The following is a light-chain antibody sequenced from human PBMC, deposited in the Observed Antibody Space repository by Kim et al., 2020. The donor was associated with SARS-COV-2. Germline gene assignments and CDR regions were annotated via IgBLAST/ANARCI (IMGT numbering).Light chain of an antibody. Sequence: QLVLTKSPSASASLGASVKLTCTLSSGHSSYAIEWHQQQPEKGPRYLMKLNSDGSHSKGDGIPDRFSGSSSGAERYLTISSLQSEDEADYYCQTWGTGIQVFGGGTQLTVL. J-gene: IGLJ2*01. CDR2: LNSDGSH. CDR3: QTWGTGIQV. CDR1: SGHSSYA. V-gene: IGLV4-69*01.